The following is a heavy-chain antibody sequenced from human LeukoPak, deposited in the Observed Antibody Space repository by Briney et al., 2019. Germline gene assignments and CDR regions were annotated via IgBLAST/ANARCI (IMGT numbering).Heavy chain of an antibody. CDR2: ISAYNGNT. D-gene: IGHD6-19*01. V-gene: IGHV1-18*01. Sequence: ASVKVSCMASGYTFTSYGISWVRQAPGQGLEWMGWISAYNGNTNYAQKLQGRVTMTTDTSTSTAYMELRSLRSDDTAVYYCARTADKYSSGWYYFDYWGRGNPGHRLL. CDR1: GYTFTSYG. CDR3: ARTADKYSSGWYYFDY. J-gene: IGHJ4*02.